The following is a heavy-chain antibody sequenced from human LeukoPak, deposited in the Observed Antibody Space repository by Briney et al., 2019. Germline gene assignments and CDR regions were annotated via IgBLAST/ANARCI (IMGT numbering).Heavy chain of an antibody. CDR1: GYTFTGYY. CDR3: ARAYYDILTGYNSGAFDI. J-gene: IGHJ3*02. D-gene: IGHD3-9*01. CDR2: INPNSGGT. Sequence: ASVKLSCKASGYTFTGYYMHWVRQAPGQGLEWVGWINPNSGGTNYAQTFQGWVTMTRDTSISTAYMELSRLRSDDTAVYYCARAYYDILTGYNSGAFDIWGQGTMVTVSS. V-gene: IGHV1-2*04.